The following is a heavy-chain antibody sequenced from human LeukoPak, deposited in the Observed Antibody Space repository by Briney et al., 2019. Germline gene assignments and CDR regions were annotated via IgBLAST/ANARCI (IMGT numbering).Heavy chain of an antibody. CDR3: ARDWEPVVVVPAAILDY. CDR1: GFTFSSYA. J-gene: IGHJ4*02. Sequence: PGGSLRLSCTASGFTFSSYAMHWVRQAPGKGLEWVAVISYDGSNKYYADSVKGRFTISRDNSKNTLYLQMNSLRAEDTAVYYCARDWEPVVVVPAAILDYWGQGTLVTVSS. CDR2: ISYDGSNK. D-gene: IGHD2-2*01. V-gene: IGHV3-30-3*01.